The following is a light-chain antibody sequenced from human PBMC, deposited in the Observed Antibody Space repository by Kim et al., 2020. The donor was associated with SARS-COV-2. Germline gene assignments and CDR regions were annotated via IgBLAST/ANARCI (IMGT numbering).Light chain of an antibody. V-gene: IGKV4-1*01. CDR2: WAS. CDR3: QQYYSTPHT. CDR1: QSVLYSSNNKNF. J-gene: IGKJ2*01. Sequence: RATMNCKSSQSVLYSSNNKNFLAWYQQRPGQPPKLLIYWASTREFGVPDRFSGSGSGTDFTLTISSLQAEDVAVYYCQQYYSTPHTFGQGTKLEI.